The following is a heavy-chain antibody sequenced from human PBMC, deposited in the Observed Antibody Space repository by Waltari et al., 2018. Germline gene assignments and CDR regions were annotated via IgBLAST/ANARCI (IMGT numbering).Heavy chain of an antibody. Sequence: QVQLVQSGAEVKKPGSSVKVSCKASGGAFGTYAITWVRQAPGHGLAWVGGSIPIYGTPNFAQKFQGRVTFTADESTTTAYMELTSLKSEDTAIYYCARRNLGYAFDIWSQGTLVTVSS. V-gene: IGHV1-69*12. CDR3: ARRNLGYAFDI. D-gene: IGHD1-26*01. CDR1: GGAFGTYA. J-gene: IGHJ3*02. CDR2: SIPIYGTP.